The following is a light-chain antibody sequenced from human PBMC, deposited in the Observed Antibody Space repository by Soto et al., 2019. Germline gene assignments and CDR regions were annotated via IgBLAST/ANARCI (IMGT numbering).Light chain of an antibody. CDR2: GAS. V-gene: IGKV3-15*01. CDR1: QSISDT. J-gene: IGKJ5*01. CDR3: QQRTNRPPIT. Sequence: EIVVTQSPATRSVSPGGRATLSCRASQSISDTLAWYQQKPGQAPRLLIHGASTRATGFPGRFSGSGSGTDFTLTISGLEPEDFAVYYCQQRTNRPPITVGQGTRLEIK.